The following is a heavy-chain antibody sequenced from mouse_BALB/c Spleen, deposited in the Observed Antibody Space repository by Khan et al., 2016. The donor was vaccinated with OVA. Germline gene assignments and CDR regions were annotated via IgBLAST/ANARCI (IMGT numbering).Heavy chain of an antibody. CDR2: INPSNGGT. Sequence: VQLQQSGAELVKPGASVRLSCKASGYTFTSYYLYWVKQRPGQGLEWSGDINPSNGGTNYNEKFKSKATLTVDKSSSQAYMQLSRLASEDSAVYYCTRSGYGTFAYWGQGTLVTVAS. CDR1: GYTFTSYY. CDR3: TRSGYGTFAY. D-gene: IGHD2-1*01. V-gene: IGHV1S81*02. J-gene: IGHJ3*01.